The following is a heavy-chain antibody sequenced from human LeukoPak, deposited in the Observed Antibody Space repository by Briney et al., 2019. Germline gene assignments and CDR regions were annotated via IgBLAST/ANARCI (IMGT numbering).Heavy chain of an antibody. J-gene: IGHJ4*02. D-gene: IGHD3-16*01. V-gene: IGHV3-48*03. CDR2: ISSGSSTI. CDR1: GFTFSSYE. Sequence: GGSLRLSCAASGFTFSSYEMNWVRQAPGKGLEWLSYISSGSSTIYYADSVEGRFTISRDNAKNSLYLQMNSLRDEDMAVYYCARGETARVDYWGQGILVTVSS. CDR3: ARGETARVDY.